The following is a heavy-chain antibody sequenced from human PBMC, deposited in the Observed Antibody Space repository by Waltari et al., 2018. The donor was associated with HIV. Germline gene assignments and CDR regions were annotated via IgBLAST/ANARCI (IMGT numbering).Heavy chain of an antibody. J-gene: IGHJ3*01. CDR3: TRGNGHAFDL. Sequence: EVQLVESGGGSVQPGGSLRLSCAASGFTVSSYWMFWVRQVPGKGLVGGSRINSDRGSTTYADSVKGRFTISRDNAKNTLYLQMNSLRAEDTAMYYCTRGNGHAFDLWGQGTMVTVSS. CDR1: GFTVSSYW. V-gene: IGHV3-74*01. CDR2: INSDRGST. D-gene: IGHD2-8*01.